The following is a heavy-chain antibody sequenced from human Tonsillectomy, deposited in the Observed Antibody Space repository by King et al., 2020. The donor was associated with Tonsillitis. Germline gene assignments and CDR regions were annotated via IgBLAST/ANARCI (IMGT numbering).Heavy chain of an antibody. D-gene: IGHD3-22*01. CDR2: INLSGIT. CDR3: ARGTAWDDTSGYHFDY. Sequence: VQLQQWGAGLLKPSETLSLTCAVYGGSFSGYYWSWIRQPPRKGLEGIGEINLSGITNYYPALKSRVTIVINTSKNQFSLKLNSVTAADSAVYYCARGTAWDDTSGYHFDYWGQGTLVTVSS. J-gene: IGHJ4*02. CDR1: GGSFSGYY. V-gene: IGHV4-34*01.